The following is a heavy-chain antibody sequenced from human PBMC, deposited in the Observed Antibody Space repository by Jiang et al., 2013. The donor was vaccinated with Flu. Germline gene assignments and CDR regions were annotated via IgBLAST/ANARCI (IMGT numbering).Heavy chain of an antibody. CDR2: IIPILGIA. J-gene: IGHJ4*02. D-gene: IGHD5-12*01. CDR3: ARVGREGGYSGYDDDY. CDR1: GGTFSSYT. Sequence: SGAEVKKPGSSVKVSCKASGGTFSSYTISWVRQAPGQGLEWMGRIIPILGIANYAQKFQGRVTITADKSTSTAYMELSSLRSEDTAVYYCARVGREGGYSGYDDDYWGQGTLVTVSS. V-gene: IGHV1-69*04.